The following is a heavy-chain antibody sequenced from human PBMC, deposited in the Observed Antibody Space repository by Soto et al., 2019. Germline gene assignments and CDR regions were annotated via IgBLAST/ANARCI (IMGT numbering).Heavy chain of an antibody. D-gene: IGHD6-13*01. CDR1: GGTFSSYA. V-gene: IGHV1-69*13. Sequence: GASVKVSCKASGGTFSSYATSWVRQAPGRGLEWMGGIIPIFGTANYAQKFQGRVTITADESTSTAYMELSSLRSEDTAVYYCASLRIFSSWYQGWFDPWGQGTLVTVSS. CDR2: IIPIFGTA. J-gene: IGHJ5*02. CDR3: ASLRIFSSWYQGWFDP.